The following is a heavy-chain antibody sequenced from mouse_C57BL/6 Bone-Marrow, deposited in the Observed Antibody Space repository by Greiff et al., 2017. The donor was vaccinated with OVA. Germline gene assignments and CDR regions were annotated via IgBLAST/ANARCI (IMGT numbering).Heavy chain of an antibody. Sequence: QVQLQQSGAELARPGASVKMSCKASGYTFTSYTMHWVKQRPGPGLEWIGYINPSSGYTKYNQKFKDKATLTADKSSSTAYMQLSSLTSEDSAVYYCARYHYDYDGWYFDVWGTGTTVTVSS. CDR1: GYTFTSYT. CDR3: ARYHYDYDGWYFDV. CDR2: INPSSGYT. V-gene: IGHV1-4*01. J-gene: IGHJ1*03. D-gene: IGHD2-4*01.